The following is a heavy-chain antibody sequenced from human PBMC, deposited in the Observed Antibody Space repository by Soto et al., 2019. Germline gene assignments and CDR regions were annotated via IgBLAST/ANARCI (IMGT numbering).Heavy chain of an antibody. D-gene: IGHD6-13*01. CDR2: VYHSGST. Sequence: QLQLQETGSGLVKPSQTLSLTCAVSGGSISSSGYSWSWIRQPPGKGLEWVGYVYHSGSTYYNPSLKGRVTISVDRSKNQFALKLISVTAADTDVYYCASSHAGAHRTAAVYCVQGTLVTVSS. CDR1: GGSISSSGYS. CDR3: ASSHAGAHRTAAVY. V-gene: IGHV4-30-2*01. J-gene: IGHJ4*02.